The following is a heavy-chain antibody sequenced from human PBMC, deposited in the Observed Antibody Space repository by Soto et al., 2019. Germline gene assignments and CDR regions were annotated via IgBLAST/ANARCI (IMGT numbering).Heavy chain of an antibody. CDR3: TTGIKVT. Sequence: QLVESGGGLVQPGGSLRLSCAASGFTFSKAWMSWVRQAPGKGLEWIGRIKTKSDGETTDYITPVKGRFTISRDDSKNTVYLQMNSLKNEDTAVYYCTTGIKVTWGQGTLVTVSS. V-gene: IGHV3-15*01. CDR2: IKTKSDGETT. D-gene: IGHD2-15*01. J-gene: IGHJ5*02. CDR1: GFTFSKAW.